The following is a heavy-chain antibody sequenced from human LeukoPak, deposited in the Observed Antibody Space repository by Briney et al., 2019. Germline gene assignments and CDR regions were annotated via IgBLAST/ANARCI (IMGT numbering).Heavy chain of an antibody. CDR1: GYSFTSYW. CDR2: IYPGDSDT. D-gene: IGHD6-19*01. J-gene: IGHJ6*02. V-gene: IGHV5-51*01. CDR3: ARLAGAGSSVEDHYYSGMDV. Sequence: GESLKISCKGSGYSFTSYWFGWVRQMPGKGLEWMGIIYPGDSDTRYSPSSQGQVTISADKSIRTAYLQWSSLKASDTAMYYCARLAGAGSSVEDHYYSGMDVWGQGTTVTVSS.